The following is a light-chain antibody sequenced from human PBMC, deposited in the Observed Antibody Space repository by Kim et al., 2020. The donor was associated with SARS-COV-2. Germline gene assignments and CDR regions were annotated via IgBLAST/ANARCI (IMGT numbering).Light chain of an antibody. CDR3: QSYDTSLSGSV. CDR2: GDNG. CDR1: KSNLGAGYD. J-gene: IGLJ2*01. V-gene: IGLV1-40*03. Sequence: GSISGTGSKSNLGAGYDVHWYQHLPGKAPKLLIFGDNGNRPSGVPDRFSGAKSGDSASLAINGLQAEDEADYYCQSYDTSLSGSVFGGGTQLTVL.